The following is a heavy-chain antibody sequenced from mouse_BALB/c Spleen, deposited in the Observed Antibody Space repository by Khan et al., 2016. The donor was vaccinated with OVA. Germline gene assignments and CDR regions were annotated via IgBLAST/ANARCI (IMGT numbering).Heavy chain of an antibody. J-gene: IGHJ3*01. CDR2: IDPFNGST. V-gene: IGHV1S135*01. D-gene: IGHD1-1*01. CDR1: GYSFTTYY. CDR3: ARHGTGSWFAY. Sequence: VQLQQSGPELMKPGASVKISCKASGYSFTTYYIHWVKQSHGKSLEWIGYIDPFNGSTTYNQKFKGKATLTVDKSSSTAYMHLSSLTSEDSAVYYCARHGTGSWFAYWGQGTLVTVSA.